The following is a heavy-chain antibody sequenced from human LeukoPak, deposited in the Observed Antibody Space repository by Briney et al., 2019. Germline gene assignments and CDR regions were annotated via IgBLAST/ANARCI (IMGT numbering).Heavy chain of an antibody. J-gene: IGHJ4*02. V-gene: IGHV3-30*04. CDR3: ARIAVTYTFDY. CDR1: GFTFRNYP. D-gene: IGHD4-17*01. Sequence: GGSLRLSCLGSGFTFRNYPMYWVRQAPGKGLEWMAVISYDGNTKYYADSVKGRFTISRDNAKNSLYLQMNSLRAEDTAVYYCARIAVTYTFDYWGQGTLVTVSS. CDR2: ISYDGNTK.